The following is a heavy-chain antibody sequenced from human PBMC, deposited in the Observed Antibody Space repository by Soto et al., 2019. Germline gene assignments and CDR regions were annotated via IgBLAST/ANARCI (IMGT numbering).Heavy chain of an antibody. CDR1: GFTFSDYY. Sequence: VGSLRLSCAASGFTFSDYYMSWIRQAPGKGLEWVSYISSSSSYTNYADSVKGRFTISRDNAKNSLYLQMNSLRAEDTAVYYCARVTNGDYVFDYWGQGTLVTVSS. CDR3: ARVTNGDYVFDY. V-gene: IGHV3-11*06. J-gene: IGHJ4*02. CDR2: ISSSSSYT. D-gene: IGHD4-17*01.